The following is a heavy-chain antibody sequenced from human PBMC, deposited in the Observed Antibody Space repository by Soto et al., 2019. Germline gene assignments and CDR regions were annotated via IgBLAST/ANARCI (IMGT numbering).Heavy chain of an antibody. CDR2: ISGSAATK. D-gene: IGHD6-19*01. Sequence: GGSLRLSCAASGFTFSSYAMSWIRQAPGKGLEWVSAISGSAATKHYADSVKGRFTISRDNAKNSLYLQMNSLRAEDTAVYYCARGGEIAVASSFDYWGQGTLVTVSS. CDR3: ARGGEIAVASSFDY. V-gene: IGHV3-23*01. CDR1: GFTFSSYA. J-gene: IGHJ4*02.